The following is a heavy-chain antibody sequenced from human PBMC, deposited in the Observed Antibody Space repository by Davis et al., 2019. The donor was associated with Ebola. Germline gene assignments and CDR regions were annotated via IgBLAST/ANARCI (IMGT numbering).Heavy chain of an antibody. J-gene: IGHJ4*02. D-gene: IGHD4-23*01. CDR2: ISSSSSTI. V-gene: IGHV3-48*02. Sequence: PGGSLRLSCAASGFTFSSYSMNWVRQAPGKGLEWVSYISSSSSTIYYADSVKGRFTISRDNAKNSLYLQMNSLRDEDTAVYYCARDLGDYGGNSFGGYFDYWGQGTLVTVSS. CDR3: ARDLGDYGGNSFGGYFDY. CDR1: GFTFSSYS.